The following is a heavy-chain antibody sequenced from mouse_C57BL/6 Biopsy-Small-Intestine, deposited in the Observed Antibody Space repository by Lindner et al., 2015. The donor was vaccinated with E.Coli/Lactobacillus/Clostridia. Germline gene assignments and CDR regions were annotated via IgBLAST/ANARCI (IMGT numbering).Heavy chain of an antibody. CDR2: IYPGDRDT. V-gene: IGHV1-82*01. Sequence: VQLQESGPELVKPGASVKISCKASGYAFSDSWMNWSKQRPGKGLEWIGRIYPGDRDTNYNGKFKDKATLTADISSSTAYIQLNSLTSEDSAVYFCARVRARTGTRGYYFDYWGQGTPLTVSS. CDR1: GYAFSDSW. CDR3: ARVRARTGTRGYYFDY. D-gene: IGHD4-1*01. J-gene: IGHJ2*01.